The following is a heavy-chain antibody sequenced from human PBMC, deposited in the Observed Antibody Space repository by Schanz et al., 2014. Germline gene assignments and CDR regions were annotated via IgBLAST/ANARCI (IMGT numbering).Heavy chain of an antibody. CDR2: ISGTGGDDT. CDR1: GFSFGTYA. D-gene: IGHD1-26*01. Sequence: EVHLVESGGGLVQPGGSLRLSCAASGFSFGTYAMSWVRQAPGKGLLWVSSISGTGGDDTYYADSVKGRFTSSRDNSTNTMCLHRNSPRVEDSAIYYCGKDISETSGKDDSWGQGTLVTVSS. CDR3: GKDISETSGKDDS. J-gene: IGHJ4*02. V-gene: IGHV3-23*04.